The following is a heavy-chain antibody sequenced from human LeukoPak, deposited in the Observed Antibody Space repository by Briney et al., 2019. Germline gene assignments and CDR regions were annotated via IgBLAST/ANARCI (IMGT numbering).Heavy chain of an antibody. V-gene: IGHV3-23*01. Sequence: GGSLRLSCAASGFTFSNYAMSWVRQAPGKGLEWVSTLSGTGGSTYYADSVKGRFTISRDNSKNTLYLQVSSLRAEDTAVYYCAKLLGYCSSTSCYYPDYWGQGTLVTVSS. CDR1: GFTFSNYA. CDR3: AKLLGYCSSTSCYYPDY. CDR2: LSGTGGST. D-gene: IGHD2-2*01. J-gene: IGHJ4*02.